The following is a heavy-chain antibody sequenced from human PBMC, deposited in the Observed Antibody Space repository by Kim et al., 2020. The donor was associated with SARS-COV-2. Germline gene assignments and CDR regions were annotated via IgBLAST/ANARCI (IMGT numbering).Heavy chain of an antibody. Sequence: AQKFQGRVTITADESTSTAYMELSSLRSEDTAVYYCARGLGGYNSGWFDPWGQGTLVTVSS. CDR3: ARGLGGYNSGWFDP. D-gene: IGHD5-12*01. J-gene: IGHJ5*02. V-gene: IGHV1-69*01.